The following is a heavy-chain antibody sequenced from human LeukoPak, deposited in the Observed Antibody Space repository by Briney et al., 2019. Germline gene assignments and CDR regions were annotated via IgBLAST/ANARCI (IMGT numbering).Heavy chain of an antibody. CDR2: ISDSGDST. CDR3: AKALGRTYFDY. CDR1: GFTFSSYA. Sequence: GGSLRLSCAASGFTFSSYAMSWVRQAPGKGLELVSAISDSGDSTYYADSVKGRFTIFRDNSKNTLYLQMNSLRAEDTAVYYCAKALGRTYFDYWGQGTLVTVSS. D-gene: IGHD2-15*01. J-gene: IGHJ4*02. V-gene: IGHV3-23*01.